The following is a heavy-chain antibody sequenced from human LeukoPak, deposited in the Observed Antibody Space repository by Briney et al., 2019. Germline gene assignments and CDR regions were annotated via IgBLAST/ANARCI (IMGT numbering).Heavy chain of an antibody. CDR3: ARESQGSGFDY. CDR2: IYYSGST. J-gene: IGHJ4*02. V-gene: IGHV4-31*03. Sequence: SETLSLTCTVSGGSISSGGYYWSWIRQHPGKGLEWIGYIYYSGSTYYNPSLKSRVTISVDTSKSQFSLKLSSVTAADTAVYYCARESQGSGFDYWGQGTLVTVSS. CDR1: GGSISSGGYY.